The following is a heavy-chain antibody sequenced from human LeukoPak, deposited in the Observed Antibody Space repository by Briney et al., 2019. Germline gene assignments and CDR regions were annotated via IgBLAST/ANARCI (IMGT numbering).Heavy chain of an antibody. V-gene: IGHV3-64*01. CDR1: GFTFSIYA. Sequence: GGSLRLSCAASGFTFSIYAMHWVRQAPGKGLEYVSAITSNGGSAYYTNSVKGRFTISRDNSKNTLYLQMGSLRAEDMAVYYCARENCDSTTCYKTIDYWGQGTLVTVSS. CDR2: ITSNGGSA. J-gene: IGHJ4*02. CDR3: ARENCDSTTCYKTIDY. D-gene: IGHD2-2*02.